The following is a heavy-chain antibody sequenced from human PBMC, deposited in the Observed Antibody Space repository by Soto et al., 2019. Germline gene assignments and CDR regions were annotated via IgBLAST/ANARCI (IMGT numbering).Heavy chain of an antibody. D-gene: IGHD6-19*01. J-gene: IGHJ4*02. CDR2: IYYSGST. V-gene: IGHV4-59*01. CDR3: ARDGFSGWDTAPTQTSDY. CDR1: GGSFSGYY. Sequence: SETLFLSFAVYGGSFSGYYWSWIRQPPRKGLEWIGYIYYSGSTNYNPSLKSRVTISVDTSKIQFSLKLSSVTAADTAVYYCARDGFSGWDTAPTQTSDYWGQGTLVTVS.